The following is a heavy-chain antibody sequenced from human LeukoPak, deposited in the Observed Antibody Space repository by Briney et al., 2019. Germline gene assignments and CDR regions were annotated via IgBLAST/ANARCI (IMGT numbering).Heavy chain of an antibody. Sequence: GGSLRLSCAASGFTFDDYAMHWVRQAPGKGLEWVSLISGDGGSTYYADSVKGRFTISRDNSKNSLYLQMNSLRAEDTAVYFCAREGLARGYVFDYWGQGTLVTVSS. D-gene: IGHD5-12*01. CDR2: ISGDGGST. J-gene: IGHJ4*02. CDR1: GFTFDDYA. V-gene: IGHV3-43*02. CDR3: AREGLARGYVFDY.